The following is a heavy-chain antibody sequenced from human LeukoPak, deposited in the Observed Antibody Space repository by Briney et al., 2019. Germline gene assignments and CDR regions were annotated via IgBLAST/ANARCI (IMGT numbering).Heavy chain of an antibody. CDR3: ASQDIGGYYYYYMDV. J-gene: IGHJ6*03. Sequence: GGSLRLYCAASGFTFSDYYMSWIRQAPGKGLEWVSYISSSGSTIYYADSVKGRFTISRDNAKNSLYLQMNSLRAEDTAVYYCASQDIGGYYYYYMDVWGKGTTVTVSS. CDR2: ISSSGSTI. D-gene: IGHD5-12*01. V-gene: IGHV3-11*04. CDR1: GFTFSDYY.